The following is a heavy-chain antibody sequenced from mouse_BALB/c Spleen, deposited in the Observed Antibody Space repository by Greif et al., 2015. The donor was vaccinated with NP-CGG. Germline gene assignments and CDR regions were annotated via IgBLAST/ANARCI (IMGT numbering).Heavy chain of an antibody. J-gene: IGHJ2*01. CDR2: INPSTGYT. CDR3: GAHYYGPFDS. V-gene: IGHV1-7*01. D-gene: IGHD1-1*01. Sequence: VQLVESGAELAKPGASVKISCKASGYTFTSYWMHWVKQRPGQGLEWIGYINPSTGYTEYNQKFKDKATLTADKSSSTAYMQLSSLTSEDSAVYYCGAHYYGPFDSWGQGTTLTVSS. CDR1: GYTFTSYW.